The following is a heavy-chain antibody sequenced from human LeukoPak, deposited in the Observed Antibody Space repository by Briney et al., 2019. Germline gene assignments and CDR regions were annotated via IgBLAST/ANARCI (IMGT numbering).Heavy chain of an antibody. J-gene: IGHJ4*02. CDR2: ISAYNGNT. Sequence: GASVKVSCKASGYTFTSYGISWVRQAPGQGLEWMGWISAYNGNTNYAQKLQGRVTMTTDTSTSTAYMELRSLRSDDTAVYYCARDRPYYDILTGYYNVIHSGYFDYWGQGTLVTVSS. CDR3: ARDRPYYDILTGYYNVIHSGYFDY. D-gene: IGHD3-9*01. CDR1: GYTFTSYG. V-gene: IGHV1-18*01.